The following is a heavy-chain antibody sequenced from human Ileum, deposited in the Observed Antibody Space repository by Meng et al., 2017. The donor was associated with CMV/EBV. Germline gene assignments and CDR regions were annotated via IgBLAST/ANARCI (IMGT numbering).Heavy chain of an antibody. CDR3: AREGSSPGPRGMDV. Sequence: ASVKVSCKASGYTFTGHYIHWVRQAPGQGLEWMGWINPHSGATKYAQMFQGRVAMTRDTSISTAYIELSSLRSDDTAVYYCAREGSSPGPRGMDVWGQGTTVTVSS. J-gene: IGHJ6*02. V-gene: IGHV1-2*02. CDR2: INPHSGAT. D-gene: IGHD3-10*01. CDR1: GYTFTGHY.